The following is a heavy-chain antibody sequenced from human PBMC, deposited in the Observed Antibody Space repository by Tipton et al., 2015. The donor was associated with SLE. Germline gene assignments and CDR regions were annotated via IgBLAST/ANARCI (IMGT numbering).Heavy chain of an antibody. Sequence: TLSLTCAVYGGSFSTYYWSWIRQPPGKGLEWIGEIKHSGRTNYNPSLKSRVAISLDTSTNQLSLKVNSVTAADTAIYYCARETRVEATFSKYDRFDPWGQGALVTVSS. CDR1: GGSFSTYY. CDR3: ARETRVEATFSKYDRFDP. CDR2: IKHSGRT. D-gene: IGHD1-26*01. J-gene: IGHJ5*02. V-gene: IGHV4-34*01.